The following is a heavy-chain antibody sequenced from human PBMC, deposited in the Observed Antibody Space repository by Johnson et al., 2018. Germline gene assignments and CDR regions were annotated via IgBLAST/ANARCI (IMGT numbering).Heavy chain of an antibody. CDR1: GFTFADYG. V-gene: IGHV3-20*04. J-gene: IGHJ6*02. Sequence: VQLVQSGGGLVQPGGSXRLSCAVSGFTFADYGMSWVRQAPGPGLEWVSGINWNCGSTGYAESVTGRFTISRDNAKTSLYLQLNSLRAEDTAVYYCARDCILEGYYYGMDVWGQGTTVTVSS. D-gene: IGHD3-3*01. CDR2: INWNCGST. CDR3: ARDCILEGYYYGMDV.